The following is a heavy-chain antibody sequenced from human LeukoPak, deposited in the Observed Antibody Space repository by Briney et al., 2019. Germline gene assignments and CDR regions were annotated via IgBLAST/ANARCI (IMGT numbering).Heavy chain of an antibody. Sequence: PGGSLRLSCEASGFTFRDYWMTWVRQAPGKGLEWVANVKQDGTEKFYVDPVKGRFTISRDNSRDTLFLQMDRLTTEDTAVYYCARGYGGNSAGFGYWGQGTLVTVSS. CDR3: ARGYGGNSAGFGY. J-gene: IGHJ4*02. CDR1: GFTFRDYW. V-gene: IGHV3-7*01. CDR2: VKQDGTEK. D-gene: IGHD4-23*01.